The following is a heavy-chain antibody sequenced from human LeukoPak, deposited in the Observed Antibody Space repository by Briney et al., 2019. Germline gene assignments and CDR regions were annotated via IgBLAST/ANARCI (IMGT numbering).Heavy chain of an antibody. CDR2: IDRDGGVS. J-gene: IGHJ4*02. Sequence: GGSLRLSCAASGFSFSSYWMSWVRQTPGNGLEFVGNIDRDGGVSYDIDFLKGRCTISDATGKKSLYLIINSLRADATVVYYFARDPGSSAFDLWGRGALVTVAS. CDR1: GFSFSSYW. V-gene: IGHV3-7*01. CDR3: ARDPGSSAFDL. D-gene: IGHD1-14*01.